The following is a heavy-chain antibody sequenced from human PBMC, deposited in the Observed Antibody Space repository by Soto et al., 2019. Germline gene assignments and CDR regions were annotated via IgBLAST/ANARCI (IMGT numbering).Heavy chain of an antibody. Sequence: PSETLSLTCTVSGGSISSYYWSWIRQPAGKGMEWIGRIHTTDGTNYNPSLKSRATMSIDTSNNQFSLKLNSLTAADTAVYYCARALSSAAGLYFDFWGQGTLVTVSS. V-gene: IGHV4-4*07. CDR3: ARALSSAAGLYFDF. CDR2: IHTTDGT. J-gene: IGHJ4*02. CDR1: GGSISSYY. D-gene: IGHD6-13*01.